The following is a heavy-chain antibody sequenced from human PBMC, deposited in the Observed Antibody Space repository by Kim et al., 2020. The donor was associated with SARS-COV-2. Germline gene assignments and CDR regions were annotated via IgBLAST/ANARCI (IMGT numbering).Heavy chain of an antibody. J-gene: IGHJ6*03. Sequence: SETLSLTCTVSGGSISSYYWSWIRQPPGKGLEWIGYIYYSGSTNYNPSLKSRVTISVDTSKNKFSLKLSSVTAADTAVYYFARVANTHSSSWEWDPTYYYYYYMDVWGKGTTVTVSS. CDR3: ARVANTHSSSWEWDPTYYYYYYMDV. CDR1: GGSISSYY. CDR2: IYYSGST. D-gene: IGHD6-13*01. V-gene: IGHV4-59*01.